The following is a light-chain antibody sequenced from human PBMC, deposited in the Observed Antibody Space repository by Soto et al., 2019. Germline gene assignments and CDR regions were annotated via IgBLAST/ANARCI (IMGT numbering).Light chain of an antibody. J-gene: IGLJ1*01. V-gene: IGLV2-23*01. CDR2: EAN. CDR1: SSDVGNFNL. Sequence: QSVLTQPASVSGSPGQSITISCTGTSSDVGNFNLVSWYQQHPGKAPKLRIYEANKRPSGVSNRFSGSKSGNTASLTISGLRSEDEADYHCCSYAGSSTYVFGTGTKVTVL. CDR3: CSYAGSSTYV.